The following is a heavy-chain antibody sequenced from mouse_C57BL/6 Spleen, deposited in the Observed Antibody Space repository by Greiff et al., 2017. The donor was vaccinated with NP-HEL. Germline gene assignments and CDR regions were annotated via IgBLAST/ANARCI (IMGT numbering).Heavy chain of an antibody. Sequence: VQLQQSGPGLVKPGASVKMSCKASGYTFTDYNMHWVKQSPGKSLEWIGYINPNNGGTSYTQKFKGKATLTVNKSSSTAYMELRSLTSEDSAVYYCASDGYFYYAMDYWGQGTSVTVSS. J-gene: IGHJ4*01. V-gene: IGHV1-22*01. CDR2: INPNNGGT. CDR3: ASDGYFYYAMDY. D-gene: IGHD2-3*01. CDR1: GYTFTDYN.